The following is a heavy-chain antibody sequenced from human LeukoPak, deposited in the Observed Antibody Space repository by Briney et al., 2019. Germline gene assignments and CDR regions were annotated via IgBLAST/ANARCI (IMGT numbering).Heavy chain of an antibody. J-gene: IGHJ4*02. D-gene: IGHD4-23*01. Sequence: SETLSLTCTVSGASYWGWVRQSPEMGLEWIGSTYSTGGTYYNPSLKSRLTISLDTSKRQFSLKMTSMTAADTAVYYCASLRADGGNYPRFDYWGQGTLVTVSS. V-gene: IGHV4-39*07. CDR3: ASLRADGGNYPRFDY. CDR2: TYSTGGT. CDR1: GASY.